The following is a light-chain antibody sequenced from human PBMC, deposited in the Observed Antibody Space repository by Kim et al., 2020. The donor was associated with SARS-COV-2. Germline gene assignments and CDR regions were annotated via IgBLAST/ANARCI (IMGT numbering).Light chain of an antibody. CDR1: QGVSSN. V-gene: IGKV3-15*01. CDR2: GAS. J-gene: IGKJ4*01. CDR3: QQYNSWPPLT. Sequence: DIVMTQSPASLSVSPGERVTLSCRASQGVSSNLAWYQQKPGQAPRLLIYGASTRATGIPARFSGSGSGTEFTLTISSLQSEDFAAYYCQQYNSWPPLTFGGGTRVDIK.